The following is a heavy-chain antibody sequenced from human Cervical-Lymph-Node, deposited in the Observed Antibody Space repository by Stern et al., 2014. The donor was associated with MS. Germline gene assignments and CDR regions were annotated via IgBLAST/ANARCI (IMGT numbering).Heavy chain of an antibody. V-gene: IGHV4-30-4*01. CDR3: SRDADGYSLVFGY. J-gene: IGHJ4*02. Sequence: QVQLHESGPGLVKPSQTLSLTCAVTGGSISSAEYYWSWIRQSPGNGLEWIGYIHYSGTTYYNPSLKSRVTISVDTSKNQFSLKLRSVTAADTAVYYCSRDADGYSLVFGYWGRGTLVTVSS. CDR1: GGSISSAEYY. D-gene: IGHD5-24*01. CDR2: IHYSGTT.